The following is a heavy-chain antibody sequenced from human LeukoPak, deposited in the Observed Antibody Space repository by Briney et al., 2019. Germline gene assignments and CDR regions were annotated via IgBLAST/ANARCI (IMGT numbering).Heavy chain of an antibody. V-gene: IGHV3-30-3*01. D-gene: IGHD6-25*01. Sequence: GGPLRLSCAASGFTFSNSWMSWVRQAPGKGLEWVAVISFDGITKYYADSVKGRFTISRDNSKNTLYLQMNSLRGEDTAVYYCARDGDIAAVGLDYYYYMDVWGKGTTVTVSS. J-gene: IGHJ6*03. CDR2: ISFDGITK. CDR3: ARDGDIAAVGLDYYYYMDV. CDR1: GFTFSNSW.